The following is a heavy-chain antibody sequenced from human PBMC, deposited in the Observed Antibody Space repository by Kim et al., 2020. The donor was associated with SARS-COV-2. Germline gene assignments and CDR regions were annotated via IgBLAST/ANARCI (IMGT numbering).Heavy chain of an antibody. CDR2: T. D-gene: IGHD3-10*01. Sequence: TSHANPWEVRFTIARESAKNTLYLQVNCLRAEDTAVYYCARAGGGVIDYWGQGTLVTVSS. V-gene: IGHV3-74*01. J-gene: IGHJ4*02. CDR3: ARAGGGVIDY.